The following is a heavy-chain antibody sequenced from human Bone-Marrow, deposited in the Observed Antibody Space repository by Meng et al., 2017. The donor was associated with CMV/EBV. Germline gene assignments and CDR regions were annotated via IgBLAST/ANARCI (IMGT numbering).Heavy chain of an antibody. Sequence: SVKVSCKASGYTFTGYYMHWVRQARGQRLEWIGWIVVGSGNTNYAQKFQERVTITRDMSTSTAYMELSSLRSEDTAVYYCAARFGYSSISETVDYWGQGTLVTVSS. J-gene: IGHJ4*02. CDR1: GYTFTGYY. D-gene: IGHD6-13*01. CDR3: AARFGYSSISETVDY. V-gene: IGHV1-58*02. CDR2: IVVGSGNT.